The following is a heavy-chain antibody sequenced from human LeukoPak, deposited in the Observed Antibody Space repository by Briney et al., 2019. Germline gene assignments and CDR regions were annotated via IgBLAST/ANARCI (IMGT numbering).Heavy chain of an antibody. J-gene: IGHJ3*02. CDR1: GYSISSGYY. Sequence: SETLSLTCTVSGYSISSGYYWGWIRQPAGKGLEWIGRIYTSGSTNYNPSLKSRVTISVDTSKNQFSLKLSSVTAADTAVYYCARDSNWATHYDAFDIWGQGTMVTVSS. CDR3: ARDSNWATHYDAFDI. V-gene: IGHV4-61*02. CDR2: IYTSGST. D-gene: IGHD7-27*01.